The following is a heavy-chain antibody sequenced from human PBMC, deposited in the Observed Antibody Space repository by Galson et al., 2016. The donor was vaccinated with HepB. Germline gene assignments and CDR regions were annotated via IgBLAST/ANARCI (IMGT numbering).Heavy chain of an antibody. V-gene: IGHV1-8*01. Sequence: SVKVSCKASGYTFTSYDFNWVRQATGQGLEWLGWMNPDNGNTGYAQKFHGRVTMTRNTSISTAYMELSSLRSDDTAVYYCARGGHYDSSGYYFLSGMDVWAQGTTVTVSS. D-gene: IGHD3-22*01. J-gene: IGHJ6*02. CDR1: GYTFTSYD. CDR3: ARGGHYDSSGYYFLSGMDV. CDR2: MNPDNGNT.